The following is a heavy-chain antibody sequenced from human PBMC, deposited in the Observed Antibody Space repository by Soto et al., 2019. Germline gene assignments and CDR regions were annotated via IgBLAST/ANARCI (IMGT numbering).Heavy chain of an antibody. D-gene: IGHD1-26*01. CDR3: ASSRYTGTYSGRLLEYVAQESLLDV. CDR1: GCTVSSSY. V-gene: IGHV3-53*01. J-gene: IGHJ6*01. Sequence: GGSLRLSCAASGCTVSSSYLTWVRQAPGKGLEWVASLYTGTDTVYADSVKGRFTISRDSSKNTLYLQMHCLRAEDTAMYFCASSRYTGTYSGRLLEYVAQESLLDV. CDR2: LYTGTDT.